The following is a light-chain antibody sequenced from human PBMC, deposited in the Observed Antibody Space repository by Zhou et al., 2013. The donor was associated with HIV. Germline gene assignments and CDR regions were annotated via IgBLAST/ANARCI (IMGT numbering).Light chain of an antibody. CDR3: HQSYSSPQT. Sequence: DIQMTQSPSSLSASVGDRVTITCRASQNINTYLSWYQQKAGKAPQLLIFAASSLQSGVPSRFSGIGSGTDFTLTISNLQPEDFATYYCHQSYSSPQTFGQGTKLQIK. CDR2: AAS. J-gene: IGKJ2*01. V-gene: IGKV1-39*01. CDR1: QNINTY.